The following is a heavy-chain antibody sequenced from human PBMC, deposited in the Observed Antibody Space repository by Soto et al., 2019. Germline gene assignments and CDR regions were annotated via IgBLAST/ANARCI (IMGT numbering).Heavy chain of an antibody. J-gene: IGHJ3*02. D-gene: IGHD4-17*01. CDR2: IWYDGSNK. V-gene: IGHV3-33*01. CDR1: GFIFSNYG. Sequence: GGSLRLSCAASGFIFSNYGMHWVRQAPGKGLEWVAVIWYDGSNKYYADSVEGRFTVSRDNSKSTLYLQVNSLRAEDTAVYYCARDVARPNEDYGDKGAFDIWGQGTMVTVSS. CDR3: ARDVARPNEDYGDKGAFDI.